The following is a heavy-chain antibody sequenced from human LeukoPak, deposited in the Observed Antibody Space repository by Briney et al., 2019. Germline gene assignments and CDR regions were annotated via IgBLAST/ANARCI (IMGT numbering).Heavy chain of an antibody. V-gene: IGHV3-48*03. CDR3: ARALPSSYYYFDY. D-gene: IGHD6-13*01. J-gene: IGHJ4*02. CDR2: ISSSGNSI. Sequence: GGSPRLSCAASGFTFSNYEMNWVRQAPGKGLEWVSYISSSGNSIFYADSVKGRFTISRDNAKNSLYLQMNSLRAEDTAVYYCARALPSSYYYFDYWGQGTLVTVSS. CDR1: GFTFSNYE.